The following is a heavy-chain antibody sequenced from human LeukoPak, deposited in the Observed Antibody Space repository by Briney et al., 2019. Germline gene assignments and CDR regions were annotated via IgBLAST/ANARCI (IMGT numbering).Heavy chain of an antibody. D-gene: IGHD3-3*01. CDR1: GGSISSYY. V-gene: IGHV4-59*12. CDR3: ARDDFWSGYSFHY. CDR2: IYYSGST. J-gene: IGHJ4*02. Sequence: SETLSLTCTVSGGSISSYYWSWIRQPPGKGLEWIGYIYYSGSTNYNPSLKSRVTISVDTSKNQFSLKLSSVTAADTAVYYCARDDFWSGYSFHYWGQGTLVTVSS.